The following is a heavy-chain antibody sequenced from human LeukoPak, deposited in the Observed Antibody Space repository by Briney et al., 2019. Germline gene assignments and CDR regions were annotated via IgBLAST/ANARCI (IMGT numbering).Heavy chain of an antibody. Sequence: GGSLRLSCAASGFLFSDARMTWVRQAPGKGLEWVGHIKRNSQGGTADYAAPVRGRFTISRDDSRKTVYLQMSSLRSEDTAVYYCTTRLNWDHGTLVTVSS. CDR3: TTRLN. J-gene: IGHJ4*01. V-gene: IGHV3-15*01. CDR2: IKRNSQGGTA. CDR1: GFLFSDAR.